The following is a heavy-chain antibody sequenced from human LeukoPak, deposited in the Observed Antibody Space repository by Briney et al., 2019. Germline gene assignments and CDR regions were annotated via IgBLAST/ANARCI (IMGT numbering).Heavy chain of an antibody. J-gene: IGHJ4*02. V-gene: IGHV3-11*01. Sequence: GGSLRLSCAASGFIFSDYYMSWIRQAPGKGLEWVSYISSSGSTMYYTDSVKGRLTISRDNAKDSLYLQMNSLRAEDTAVYYCARDPGSGYEEHFDYWGQGTLVTVSS. D-gene: IGHD5-12*01. CDR3: ARDPGSGYEEHFDY. CDR2: ISSSGSTM. CDR1: GFIFSDYY.